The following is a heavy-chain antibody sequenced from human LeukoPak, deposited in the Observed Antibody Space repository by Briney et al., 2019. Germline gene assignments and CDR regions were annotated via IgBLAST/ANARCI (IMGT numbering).Heavy chain of an antibody. CDR3: ARVGSSVTTRSARHYYYYMDV. V-gene: IGHV4-59*01. J-gene: IGHJ6*03. Sequence: PSETLSLTCSVSDDSMNNYYWSWLRQSPGKGLEWIGNVYYRGTTNYNPSLKNRVTIAVDTSKKQVSLKVTAMTAADTAVYYCARVGSSVTTRSARHYYYYMDVWGKGTTVTISS. D-gene: IGHD4-17*01. CDR1: DDSMNNYY. CDR2: VYYRGTT.